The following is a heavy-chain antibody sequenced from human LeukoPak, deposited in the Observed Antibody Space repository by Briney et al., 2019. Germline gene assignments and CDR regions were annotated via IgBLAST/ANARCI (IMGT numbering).Heavy chain of an antibody. D-gene: IGHD2/OR15-2a*01. CDR1: GGSISNDDYS. V-gene: IGHV4-30-2*01. J-gene: IGHJ4*02. CDR2: IYHRGTT. Sequence: SSETLSLTCAVSGGSISNDDYSWSWIRQPPGKGLEWIGYIYHRGTTYYNPSLKSRVTISLARSQTQFSLKLSSVTAADTAVYYCARDSLSTFDYWGQGVLVTVAS. CDR3: ARDSLSTFDY.